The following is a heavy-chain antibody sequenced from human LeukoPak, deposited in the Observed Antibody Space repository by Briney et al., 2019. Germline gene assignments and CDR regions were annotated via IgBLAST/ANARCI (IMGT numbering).Heavy chain of an antibody. CDR2: ISGDGRST. Sequence: GGSLRLSCAASEFTFSSYWMHWVRQAPGKGLVWVSRISGDGRSTSYADSVKGRFTISRDNAKNSLYLQMNSLRAEDTAVYYCARASRGAMVYYYYMDVWGKGTTVTVSS. CDR3: ARASRGAMVYYYYMDV. V-gene: IGHV3-74*01. J-gene: IGHJ6*03. D-gene: IGHD5-18*01. CDR1: EFTFSSYW.